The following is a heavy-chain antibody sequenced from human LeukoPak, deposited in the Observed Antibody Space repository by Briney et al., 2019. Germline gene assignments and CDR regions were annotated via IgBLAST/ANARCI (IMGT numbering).Heavy chain of an antibody. CDR1: GGSMSIYY. CDR2: VSYSGST. J-gene: IGHJ4*02. V-gene: IGHV4-59*01. CDR3: ARHVYYYGSGSYYEFDY. Sequence: SETLSLTCSVAGGSMSIYYWSWIRQPPGKGLEGIGYVSYSGSTNYNPSLKSRVTISVDTSKNQFSLKLSSVTAADTAVYYCARHVYYYGSGSYYEFDYWGQGTLVTVSS. D-gene: IGHD3-10*01.